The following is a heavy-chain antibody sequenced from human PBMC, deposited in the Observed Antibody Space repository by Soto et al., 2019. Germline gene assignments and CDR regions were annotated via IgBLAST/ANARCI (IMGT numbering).Heavy chain of an antibody. CDR3: ARGRLRYCSSTSCYVPVDY. CDR1: GYTFTSYG. Sequence: RASVTVSCKASGYTFTSYGIIWVRQAPGQGLEWMGWISAYNGNTNYAQKLQGRVTMTTDTSTSTAYMELRSLRSDDTAVYYCARGRLRYCSSTSCYVPVDYWGQGTLVTVSS. J-gene: IGHJ4*02. D-gene: IGHD2-2*01. V-gene: IGHV1-18*01. CDR2: ISAYNGNT.